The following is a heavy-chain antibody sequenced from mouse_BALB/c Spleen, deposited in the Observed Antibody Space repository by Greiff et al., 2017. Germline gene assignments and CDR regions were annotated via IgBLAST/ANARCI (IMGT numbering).Heavy chain of an antibody. Sequence: EVMLVESGGGLVQPGGSLKLSCAASGFTFSSYTMSWVRQTPEKRLEWVAYISNGGGSTYYPDTVKGRFTISRDNAKNTLYLQMSSLKSEDTAMYYCARHPHYYGSSYYFDYWGQGTTLTVSS. CDR3: ARHPHYYGSSYYFDY. CDR1: GFTFSSYT. V-gene: IGHV5-12-2*01. D-gene: IGHD1-1*01. CDR2: ISNGGGST. J-gene: IGHJ2*01.